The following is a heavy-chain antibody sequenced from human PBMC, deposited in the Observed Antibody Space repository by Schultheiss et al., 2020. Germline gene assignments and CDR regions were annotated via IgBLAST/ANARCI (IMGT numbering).Heavy chain of an antibody. Sequence: GGSLRLSCAASGFTFSSYGMHWVRQAPGKGLEWVGRIRSKANSYATAYAASVKGRFTISRDDSKNTAYLQMNSLKTEDTAVYYCARRYCTNGVCYPDGMDVWGQGTTVTVSS. CDR3: ARRYCTNGVCYPDGMDV. CDR2: IRSKANSYAT. V-gene: IGHV3-73*01. D-gene: IGHD2-8*01. J-gene: IGHJ6*02. CDR1: GFTFSSYG.